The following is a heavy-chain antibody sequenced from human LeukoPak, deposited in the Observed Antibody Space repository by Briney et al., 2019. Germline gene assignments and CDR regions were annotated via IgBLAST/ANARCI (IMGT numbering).Heavy chain of an antibody. J-gene: IGHJ3*01. CDR3: ARDRTALNAFDV. Sequence: TGGSLRLSCAASGFTFSSYGMHWVRQAPGKGLEWVANIKQDGSEKYYVDSVKGRFTISRDNAKNSLYLQMNSLGAEDTAVYYCARDRTALNAFDVWGQRTLVTVSP. V-gene: IGHV3-7*04. CDR2: IKQDGSEK. D-gene: IGHD6-25*01. CDR1: GFTFSSYG.